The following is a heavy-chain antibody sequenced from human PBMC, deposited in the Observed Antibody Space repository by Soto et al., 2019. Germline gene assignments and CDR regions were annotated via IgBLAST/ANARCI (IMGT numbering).Heavy chain of an antibody. Sequence: QVQLVQSGAEVKKPGSSVKVSCKASGGTFSSYAISWVRQAPGQGLEWMGGIIPIFGTANYAQKFQGRVTINADESTSTAYMELSSLRSEDTAVYYCARGPSGSYAYYYYGMDVWGQGTTVTVSS. V-gene: IGHV1-69*01. CDR3: ARGPSGSYAYYYYGMDV. J-gene: IGHJ6*02. CDR2: IIPIFGTA. D-gene: IGHD1-26*01. CDR1: GGTFSSYA.